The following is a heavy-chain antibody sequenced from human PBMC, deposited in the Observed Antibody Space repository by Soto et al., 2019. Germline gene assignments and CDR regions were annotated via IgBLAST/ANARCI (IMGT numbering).Heavy chain of an antibody. V-gene: IGHV4-31*03. J-gene: IGHJ4*02. D-gene: IGHD3-10*01. CDR2: IYYSGSS. Sequence: QVQLQESGPGLVKPSQTLSLTCTVSGGSITSGGYCWTWIRQHPVKGLEWMGHIYYSGSSSYNPSLKRRLTISIDTSKHQFSLKLTSVTAADMAVYYCARDGDYFGSGSPPLLSKWGQGTLVTVSS. CDR1: GGSITSGGYC. CDR3: ARDGDYFGSGSPPLLSK.